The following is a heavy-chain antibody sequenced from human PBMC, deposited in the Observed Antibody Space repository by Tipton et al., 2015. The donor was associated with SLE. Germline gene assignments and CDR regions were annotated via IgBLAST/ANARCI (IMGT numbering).Heavy chain of an antibody. J-gene: IGHJ5*02. V-gene: IGHV3-23*01. D-gene: IGHD3-10*01. CDR1: GFTFSSYA. CDR2: ISGSGGST. Sequence: GSLRLSCAASGFTFSSYAMSWVRQAPGKGLEWVSAISGSGGSTYYADSVKGRFTISRDNAKNSLYLHMNSLRAEDTAVYYCARGGPLWFGDLNWFDAWGQGILVTVSS. CDR3: ARGGPLWFGDLNWFDA.